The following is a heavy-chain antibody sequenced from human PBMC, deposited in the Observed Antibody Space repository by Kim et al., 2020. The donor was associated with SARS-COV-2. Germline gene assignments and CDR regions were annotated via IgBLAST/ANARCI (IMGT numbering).Heavy chain of an antibody. V-gene: IGHV3-30*04. D-gene: IGHD3-10*01. J-gene: IGHJ6*04. CDR2: ISYDGSNK. CDR1: GFTFSSYA. CDR3: TRVNYYGSGSSDYYYYYGMDV. Sequence: GGSLRLSCAASGFTFSSYAMHWVRQAPGKGLEWVAVISYDGSNKYYADSEKGRSTTSRDDSKNTLYLQMNMLRAEDTAVYYWTRVNYYGSGSSDYYYYYGMDVWGEGTPFTLSS.